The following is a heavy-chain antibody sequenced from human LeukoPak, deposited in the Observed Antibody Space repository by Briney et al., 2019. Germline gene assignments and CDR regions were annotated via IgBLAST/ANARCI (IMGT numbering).Heavy chain of an antibody. D-gene: IGHD2-8*01. J-gene: IGHJ5*02. CDR2: ISAYNGNT. Sequence: ASVKVSCKASGYTFTSYGISWVRQAPGQGLEWMGWISAYNGNTNYAQKLQGRVTMTTDTSTSTAYMELRSLRSDDTAVYYCARKVRYSRKTDWFDPWGQGTLVTVSS. V-gene: IGHV1-18*01. CDR3: ARKVRYSRKTDWFDP. CDR1: GYTFTSYG.